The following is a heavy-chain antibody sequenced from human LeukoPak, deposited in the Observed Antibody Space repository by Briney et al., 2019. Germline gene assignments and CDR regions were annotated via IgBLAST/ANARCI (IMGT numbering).Heavy chain of an antibody. CDR3: ARGPHERSGYPDD. D-gene: IGHD3-22*01. V-gene: IGHV1-58*02. CDR1: GFTFTSSA. CDR2: IVVGSGNT. J-gene: IGHJ4*02. Sequence: GASVKVSCKASGFTFTSSAMQWVRQARGQRLEWIGWIVVGSGNTNYAQKFQGRVTMTTDTSTSTAYMELRSLRSDDTAVYYCARGPHERSGYPDDWGQGTLVTVSS.